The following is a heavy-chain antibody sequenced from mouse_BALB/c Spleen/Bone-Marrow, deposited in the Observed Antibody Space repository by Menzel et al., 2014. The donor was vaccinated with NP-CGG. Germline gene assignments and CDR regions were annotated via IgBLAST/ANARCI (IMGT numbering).Heavy chain of an antibody. CDR1: GYTFSNYW. V-gene: IGHV1-5*01. CDR3: STLARNNFDY. J-gene: IGHJ2*01. D-gene: IGHD3-1*01. CDR2: IHPGNSDT. Sequence: VQLQQPGTVLARPGAAVQMSCKASGYTFSNYWMHWIKQRPGQGLEWIGTIHPGNSDTTYNQKFKGKAKLTAVTSTSTAYMELSSLTNVDSAVYYCSTLARNNFDYWGQGTTLTVSS.